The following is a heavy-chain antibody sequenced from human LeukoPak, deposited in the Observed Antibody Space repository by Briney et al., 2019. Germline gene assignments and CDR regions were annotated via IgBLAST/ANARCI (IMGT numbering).Heavy chain of an antibody. Sequence: GASVKLSCKASGYTFTSYGISWVRQAPGQGLEWMGWISAYNGNTNYAQKLQGRVTMTTDTSTSTAYMELRSLRSDDTAVYYCARDWDIVAYYYYGMDVWGQGTTVTVSS. CDR1: GYTFTSYG. D-gene: IGHD5-12*01. V-gene: IGHV1-18*01. CDR3: ARDWDIVAYYYYGMDV. J-gene: IGHJ6*02. CDR2: ISAYNGNT.